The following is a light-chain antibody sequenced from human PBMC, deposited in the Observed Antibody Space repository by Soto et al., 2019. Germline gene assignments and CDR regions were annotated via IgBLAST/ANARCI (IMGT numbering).Light chain of an antibody. Sequence: SYELTQPPSVSVAPGQTARITCGGSNIGSKSVHWYQRKAGQAPVLVVYDDSDRPSGIPERFSGSNSGNTATLTISRVEAGHEADYYCQVWDSSSDPHAVFGGGTKVTVL. J-gene: IGLJ2*01. V-gene: IGLV3-21*02. CDR1: NIGSKS. CDR3: QVWDSSSDPHAV. CDR2: DDS.